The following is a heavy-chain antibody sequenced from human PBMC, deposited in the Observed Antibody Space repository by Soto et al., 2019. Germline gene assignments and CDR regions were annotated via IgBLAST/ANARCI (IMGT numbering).Heavy chain of an antibody. CDR1: GGSISGSRYY. J-gene: IGHJ6*02. Sequence: SETLSLTCIVSGGSISGSRYYWGWIRQPPGKGLEWIGSIYYSGSTYYNPSLNSRVIMYVDTSKNQFSLRLTSVTAADTAMYYCATGEGYNSHYSYGMDVWGQGTTVTVSS. V-gene: IGHV4-39*01. D-gene: IGHD5-12*01. CDR2: IYYSGST. CDR3: ATGEGYNSHYSYGMDV.